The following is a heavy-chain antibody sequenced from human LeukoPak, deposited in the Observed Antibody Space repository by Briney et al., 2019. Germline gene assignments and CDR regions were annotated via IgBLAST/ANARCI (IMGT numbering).Heavy chain of an antibody. J-gene: IGHJ4*02. CDR2: IYYSGST. CDR3: ARGDYDSSGYDY. D-gene: IGHD3-22*01. CDR1: GGSISSYY. V-gene: IGHV4-59*01. Sequence: SETLSLTCTVSGGSISSYYWSWIRQPPGKGLEWIGYIYYSGSTNYNPSLKSRVTISVDTSKNQFSLRLSSVTAADTAVYYCARGDYDSSGYDYWGQGTLVTVSS.